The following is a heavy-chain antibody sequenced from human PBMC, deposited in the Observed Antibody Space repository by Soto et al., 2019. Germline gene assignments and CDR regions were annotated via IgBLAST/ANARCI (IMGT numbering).Heavy chain of an antibody. D-gene: IGHD3-9*01. J-gene: IGHJ5*02. CDR3: ATTNYDILTGYYNVGWFDP. CDR1: GFTFSSYA. Sequence: GGSLRLSCAASGFTFSSYAMIWVRQAPGKGLEWVSAISDSGGSTYYADSVKGRFTISRDNSKNTLYLQMNSLRAEDTAVYYCATTNYDILTGYYNVGWFDPWGQGTLVTVSS. CDR2: ISDSGGST. V-gene: IGHV3-23*01.